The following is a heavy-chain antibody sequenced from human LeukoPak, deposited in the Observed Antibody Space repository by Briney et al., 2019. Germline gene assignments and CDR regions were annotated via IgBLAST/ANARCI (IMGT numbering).Heavy chain of an antibody. J-gene: IGHJ4*02. CDR2: ISAYNGNT. V-gene: IGHV1-18*01. Sequence: ASVKVSCKASGYTFTSYGISWVRQAPGQGLEWMGWISAYNGNTNYAQKLQGRVTMTTDTSTSTAYMELRSLRADDTAVYYCARDWYYDFWSGYYKYYFDYWGQGTLVTVFS. CDR1: GYTFTSYG. D-gene: IGHD3-3*01. CDR3: ARDWYYDFWSGYYKYYFDY.